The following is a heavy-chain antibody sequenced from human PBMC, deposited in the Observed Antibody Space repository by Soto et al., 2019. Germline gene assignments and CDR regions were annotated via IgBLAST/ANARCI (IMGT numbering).Heavy chain of an antibody. V-gene: IGHV3-30-3*01. J-gene: IGHJ4*02. CDR2: ISYDGSNK. Sequence: GGSLRLSCAASGFTFSSYAMHWVRQAPGKGLEWVAVISYDGSNKYYADSVKGRFTISRDNSKNTLYLQMNSLRAEDTAVYYCARDGWSAHYGDYVGFPDYWGQGTLVTVSS. CDR3: ARDGWSAHYGDYVGFPDY. CDR1: GFTFSSYA. D-gene: IGHD4-17*01.